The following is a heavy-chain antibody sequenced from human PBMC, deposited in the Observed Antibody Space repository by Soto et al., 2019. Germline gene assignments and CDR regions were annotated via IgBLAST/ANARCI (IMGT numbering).Heavy chain of an antibody. V-gene: IGHV1-8*01. J-gene: IGHJ4*02. CDR1: GYTFTSYD. Sequence: GASVKVSCKASGYTFTSYDINWVRQATGQGLEWMGWMNPNSGNTGYAQKFQGRVTMTRNTSISTAYMELSSLRSEDTAVYYCARGFGTAMVPYGDFDYWGQGTLVTVSS. CDR3: ARGFGTAMVPYGDFDY. CDR2: MNPNSGNT. D-gene: IGHD5-18*01.